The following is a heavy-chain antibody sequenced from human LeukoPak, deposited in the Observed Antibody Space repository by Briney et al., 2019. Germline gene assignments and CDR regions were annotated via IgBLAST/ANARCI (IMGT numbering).Heavy chain of an antibody. CDR1: GFTFSSYE. CDR3: ARAKEHYYDSSGYYRGGYFQH. J-gene: IGHJ1*01. D-gene: IGHD3-22*01. Sequence: GGSLRLSCAASGFTFSSYEMNWVRQAPGKGLEWVSYISSSGSTIYYADSVKGRFTISRDNAKNSLYLQMNSLRAEDTAVYYCARAKEHYYDSSGYYRGGYFQHWGQGTLVTVSS. CDR2: ISSSGSTI. V-gene: IGHV3-48*03.